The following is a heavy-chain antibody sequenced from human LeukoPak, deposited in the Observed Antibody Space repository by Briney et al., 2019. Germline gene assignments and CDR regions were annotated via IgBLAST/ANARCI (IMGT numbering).Heavy chain of an antibody. Sequence: SVKVSCKASGGTSSSYAISWVRQAPGQGLEWMGRIIPILGIANYAQKFQGRVTITADKSTSTAYMELSSLRSEDTAVYYCARDWHCSSTSCYSRRNYYYYGMDVWGQGTTVTVSS. CDR3: ARDWHCSSTSCYSRRNYYYYGMDV. V-gene: IGHV1-69*04. CDR2: IIPILGIA. J-gene: IGHJ6*02. CDR1: GGTSSSYA. D-gene: IGHD2-2*01.